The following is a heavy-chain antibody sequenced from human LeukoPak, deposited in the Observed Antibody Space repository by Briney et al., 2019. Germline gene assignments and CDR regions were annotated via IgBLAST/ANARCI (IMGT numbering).Heavy chain of an antibody. CDR3: AKSNGYGLVDI. CDR2: INHSGST. D-gene: IGHD3-10*01. CDR1: GGSFSGHY. Sequence: PSETLSLTCAVYGGSFSGHYWSWIRQPPGKGLEWIGEINHSGSTNYNPSLKSRVTISVDTSKNQFSLKLNSVTAADTAVYCAKSNGYGLVDIWGQGTMVTVSS. V-gene: IGHV4-34*03. J-gene: IGHJ3*02.